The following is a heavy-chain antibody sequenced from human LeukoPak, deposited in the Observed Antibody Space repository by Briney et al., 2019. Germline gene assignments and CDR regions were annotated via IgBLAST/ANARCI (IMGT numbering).Heavy chain of an antibody. CDR3: ARRRDFGVFIVKGDAFDI. J-gene: IGHJ3*02. CDR1: DGFMNAYY. D-gene: IGHD3-3*01. Sequence: SETLSLTCNVSDGFMNAYYWSWIRQPPGKGLEWIGYIFYNGNTNYNPSLKSRVTCSIGASRNHFSLKMTSVTAADTAVYYCARRRDFGVFIVKGDAFDIWGHGTMVTVSS. V-gene: IGHV4-59*08. CDR2: IFYNGNT.